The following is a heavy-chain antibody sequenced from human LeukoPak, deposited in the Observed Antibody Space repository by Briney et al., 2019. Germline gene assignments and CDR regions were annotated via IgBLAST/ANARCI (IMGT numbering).Heavy chain of an antibody. CDR2: ISPSGHST. CDR3: GRDFLGESGAGGP. V-gene: IGHV3-21*01. Sequence: GGSLRLSCAASGFTFSSYTMNWVRQAAGKGLEWASSISPSGHSTWHADSVKGRFTISRDNAKDSVYLQMTNLRVDDTAVYYCGRDFLGESGAGGPWGQGILVTLSS. CDR1: GFTFSSYT. D-gene: IGHD3-10*01. J-gene: IGHJ5*02.